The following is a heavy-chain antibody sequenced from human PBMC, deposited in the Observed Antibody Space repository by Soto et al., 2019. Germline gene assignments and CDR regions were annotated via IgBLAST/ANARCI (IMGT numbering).Heavy chain of an antibody. CDR2: ISGSGGRT. Sequence: EVQLLESGGGLVQPGGSLRLSCEASGFTFSIYAMNWVRQAPGKGLEWVSVISGSGGRTYYADSVKGRFTMSRDNSKNTLYLQMNSLRVDDTAVYYCAKEVVVESAGRSHYYYYGLDVWGQGTTVTVSS. CDR3: AKEVVVESAGRSHYYYYGLDV. J-gene: IGHJ6*02. D-gene: IGHD2-2*01. V-gene: IGHV3-23*01. CDR1: GFTFSIYA.